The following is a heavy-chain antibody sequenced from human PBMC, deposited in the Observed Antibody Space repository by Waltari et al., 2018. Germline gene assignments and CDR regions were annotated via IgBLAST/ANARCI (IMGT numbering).Heavy chain of an antibody. CDR1: GGSISRYY. D-gene: IGHD6-19*01. CDR2: IYYSGST. J-gene: IGHJ4*02. Sequence: QVQLQESGPGLVKPSETLSLTCTVSGGSISRYYWSWIRHPPGKGLEWIGYIYYSGSTNYNPSLKSRVTISVDTSKNQFSLKLSSVTAADTAVYYCARGRGGWLARFDYWGQGTLVTVSS. V-gene: IGHV4-59*01. CDR3: ARGRGGWLARFDY.